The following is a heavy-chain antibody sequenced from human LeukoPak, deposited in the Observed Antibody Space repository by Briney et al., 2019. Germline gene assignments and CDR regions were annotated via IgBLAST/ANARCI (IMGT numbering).Heavy chain of an antibody. V-gene: IGHV3-23*01. Sequence: GGSLRLSCAASGFTFRSYAMSWVRQAPGKGLEWVSAIGGSGDSTYYAVSVKGRFTISRDNSKNTLYLQMNSLRAENTAVYYCARALWFGETLPAYWGQGTLVTVSS. CDR2: IGGSGDST. CDR3: ARALWFGETLPAY. J-gene: IGHJ4*02. D-gene: IGHD3-10*01. CDR1: GFTFRSYA.